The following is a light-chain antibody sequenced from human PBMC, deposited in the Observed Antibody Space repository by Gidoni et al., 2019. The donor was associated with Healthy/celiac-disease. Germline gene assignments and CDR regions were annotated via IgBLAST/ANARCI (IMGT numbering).Light chain of an antibody. CDR1: QSIRSY. CDR2: AAY. J-gene: IGKJ1*01. CDR3: QQSYPPPRT. V-gene: IGKV1-39*01. Sequence: DVQMTQSPSSLSASVGDRVTITCPASQSIRSYLNWYQQKPGKAPKLRIYAAYSLQSEVPSRFSGSGAVTVFTLTIRCLQSAAFATYYCQQSYPPPRTFGQGTKVEIK.